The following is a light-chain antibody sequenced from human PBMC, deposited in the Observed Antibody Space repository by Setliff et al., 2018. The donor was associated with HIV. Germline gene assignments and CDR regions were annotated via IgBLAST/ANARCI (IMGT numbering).Light chain of an antibody. CDR2: DVG. CDR1: SSDVGDYNY. CDR3: SSYTSRTPLYV. Sequence: QSALTQPASVSGSPGQSITISCTGTSSDVGDYNYVSWYQQHPGKAPKLMISDVGNRPSGISNRFSGSKSGNTASLTISGLQAEDEADYYCSSYTSRTPLYVFGTGTKSPS. J-gene: IGLJ1*01. V-gene: IGLV2-14*03.